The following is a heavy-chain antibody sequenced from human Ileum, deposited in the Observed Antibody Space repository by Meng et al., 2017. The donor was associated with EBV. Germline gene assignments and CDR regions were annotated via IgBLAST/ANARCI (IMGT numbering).Heavy chain of an antibody. CDR1: GFSVSSNY. J-gene: IGHJ4*02. V-gene: IGHV3-53*01. CDR2: IYSGGST. D-gene: IGHD2-2*03. Sequence: LVGSGGGLIQPGGSLRLSLAASGFSVSSNYMSWVRQTPGKGLEWLSIIYSGGSTYYADSVKGRFTISRDNSKNTLYLQMNNLRVDDTAVYYCARGGWIVPVDWGQGTLVTVSS. CDR3: ARGGWIVPVD.